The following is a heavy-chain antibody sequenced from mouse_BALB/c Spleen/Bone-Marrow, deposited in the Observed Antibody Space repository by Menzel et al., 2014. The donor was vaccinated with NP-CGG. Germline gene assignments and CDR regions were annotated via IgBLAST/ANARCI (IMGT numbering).Heavy chain of an antibody. V-gene: IGHV1-9*01. Sequence: VQLQESRTELMKPGASVKISCKATGYTFSSYWIEWVNQRPGHGLEWIGEILPGSGSTNYNEKFKGKATFTADTSSNTAYMQLSSLTSEDAAVYYCARRGHGFAWFAYWGQGTLVTVSA. J-gene: IGHJ3*01. CDR1: GYTFSSYW. CDR2: ILPGSGST. CDR3: ARRGHGFAWFAY. D-gene: IGHD1-2*01.